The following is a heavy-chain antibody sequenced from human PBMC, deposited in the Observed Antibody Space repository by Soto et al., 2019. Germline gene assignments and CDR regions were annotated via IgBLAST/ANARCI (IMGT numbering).Heavy chain of an antibody. V-gene: IGHV1-18*04. J-gene: IGHJ1*01. CDR2: ISAYNGNT. D-gene: IGHD5-18*01. CDR1: GYTFTSYG. CDR3: AREVYSYGDPQYFQH. Sequence: QVQLVQSGAEVKNPGASVKVSCKASGYTFTSYGISWVLQAPGQGLAWRGWISAYNGNTNYAQKLQGRVTRTTDTSTSTAYMELRSLRSDDTAVYYCAREVYSYGDPQYFQHWGQGTLVTVSS.